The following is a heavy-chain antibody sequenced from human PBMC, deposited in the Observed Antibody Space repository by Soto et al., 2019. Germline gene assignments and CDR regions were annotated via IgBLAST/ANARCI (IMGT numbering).Heavy chain of an antibody. CDR1: GYTFTGYY. J-gene: IGHJ4*02. Sequence: GASVKASCKTSGYTFTGYYMHWVRQAPGRGLEWMGWINPNSGGTNYAQKFQGWVTMTRDTSISTAYMELSRLRSDDTAVYYCAREMNYYYDSSGYFTPAYWGQGTLVTVSS. D-gene: IGHD3-22*01. CDR3: AREMNYYYDSSGYFTPAY. CDR2: INPNSGGT. V-gene: IGHV1-2*04.